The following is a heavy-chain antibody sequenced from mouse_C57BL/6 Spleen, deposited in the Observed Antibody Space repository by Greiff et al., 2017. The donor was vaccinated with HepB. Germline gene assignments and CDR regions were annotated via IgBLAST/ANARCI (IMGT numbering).Heavy chain of an antibody. V-gene: IGHV5-4*01. CDR1: GFTFSSYA. CDR3: ARGNYMSYFDY. D-gene: IGHD2-12*01. CDR2: ISDGGSYT. Sequence: DVHLVESGGGLVKPGGSLKLSCAASGFTFSSYAMSWVRQTPEKRLEWVATISDGGSYTYYPDNVKGRFTISRDNAKNNLYLQMSHLKSEDTAMYYCARGNYMSYFDYWGQGTTLTASS. J-gene: IGHJ2*01.